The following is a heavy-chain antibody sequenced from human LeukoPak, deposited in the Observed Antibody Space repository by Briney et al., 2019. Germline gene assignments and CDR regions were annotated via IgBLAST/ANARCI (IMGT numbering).Heavy chain of an antibody. CDR1: GFSLRSPGVG. J-gene: IGHJ4*02. D-gene: IGHD5-18*01. CDR3: THQDADTTMVPHY. V-gene: IGHV2-5*01. CDR2: VYWNDAK. Sequence: SGPTLVNPTQTLTLTCTFSGFSLRSPGVGVGWIRQPPGKALEWLALVYWNDAKRYSPSLRTRLTITKDSAKNQVVLTMTNMDPMDTATYYCTHQDADTTMVPHYWGQGTLATVSS.